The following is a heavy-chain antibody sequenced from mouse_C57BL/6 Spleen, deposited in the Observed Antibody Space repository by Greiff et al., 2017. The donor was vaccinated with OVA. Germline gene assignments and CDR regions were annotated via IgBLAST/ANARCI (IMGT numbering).Heavy chain of an antibody. D-gene: IGHD4-1*01. CDR3: AISNWEEDYFDY. V-gene: IGHV5-17*01. CDR1: GFTFSDYG. J-gene: IGHJ2*01. CDR2: ISSGSSTI. Sequence: EVQRVESGGGLVKPGGSLKLSCAASGFTFSDYGMHWVRQAPEKGLEWVAYISSGSSTIYYADTVKGRFTISRDNAKNTLFLQMTSLRSEDTAMYYCAISNWEEDYFDYWGQGTTLTVSS.